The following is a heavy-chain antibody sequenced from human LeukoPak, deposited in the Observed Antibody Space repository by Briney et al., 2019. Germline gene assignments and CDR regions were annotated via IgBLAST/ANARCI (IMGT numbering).Heavy chain of an antibody. V-gene: IGHV3-7*02. CDR1: GFTFSSYW. J-gene: IGHJ4*02. CDR3: ARYYLETSGYSPFFDY. D-gene: IGHD5-12*01. CDR2: INDDGSER. Sequence: GGSLRLSCSASGFTFSSYWMSWVRQAPGKGLEWVASINDDGSERYYVDSVKGRLTISRDNAKNSLYLQMNSLRAEDTAVYYCARYYLETSGYSPFFDYWGQGTLVTVSS.